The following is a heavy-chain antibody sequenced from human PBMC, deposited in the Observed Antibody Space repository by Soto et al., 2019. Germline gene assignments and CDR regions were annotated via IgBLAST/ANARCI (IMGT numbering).Heavy chain of an antibody. V-gene: IGHV4-4*02. CDR2: ISHSGIT. Sequence: SETLSLTCGVSGGSITSANWCTGVRQPTGGGLEWIGEISHSGITNYKASLKSRVTMSVDKTKNDVSLKLTSVTAADTAVYYCARVLRGWFDPWGQGTPVTVSS. CDR1: GGSITSANW. J-gene: IGHJ5*02. CDR3: ARVLRGWFDP.